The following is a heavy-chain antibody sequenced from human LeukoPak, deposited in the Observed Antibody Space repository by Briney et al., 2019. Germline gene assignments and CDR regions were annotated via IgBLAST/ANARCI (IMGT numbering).Heavy chain of an antibody. Sequence: ASVKVSCKASGYSFTGYSVHWVRQAPGQGLEWMGWINPNTGDTNYAQKFPARVTMSRDTSVSTVYMELSSLRSDDTAVYCCTRDFWSVAGAGPGFDPWGQGTLVIVSS. CDR2: INPNTGDT. D-gene: IGHD6-13*01. J-gene: IGHJ5*02. V-gene: IGHV1-2*02. CDR1: GYSFTGYS. CDR3: TRDFWSVAGAGPGFDP.